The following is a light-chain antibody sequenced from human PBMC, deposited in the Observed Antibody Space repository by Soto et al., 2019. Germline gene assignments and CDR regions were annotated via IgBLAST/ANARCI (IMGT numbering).Light chain of an antibody. J-gene: IGKJ1*01. V-gene: IGKV1-5*01. CDR1: QSISRW. CDR3: QPYNSYAPRT. CDR2: DVS. Sequence: DIQMTQSPSTLYASVGDRVIITCRASQSISRWLAWYHQKPGKDPKLLSSDVSSLQSGAPSRFSGSGSGTEFTLTISSLQPDDFATYYCQPYNSYAPRTFGQGTKVDIK.